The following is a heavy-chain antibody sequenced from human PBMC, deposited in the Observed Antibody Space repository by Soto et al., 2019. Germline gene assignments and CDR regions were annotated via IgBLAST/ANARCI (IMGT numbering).Heavy chain of an antibody. D-gene: IGHD3-3*01. J-gene: IGHJ6*02. CDR3: ARDRDFWSGYQSYGMDV. V-gene: IGHV3-48*03. CDR2: ISSSGSTI. Sequence: LRLSCAASGFTFSSYEMNWVRQAPGKGLEWVSYISSSGSTIYYADSVKGRFTISGDNAKNSLYLQMNSLRAEDTAVYYCARDRDFWSGYQSYGMDVWGQGTTVTVSS. CDR1: GFTFSSYE.